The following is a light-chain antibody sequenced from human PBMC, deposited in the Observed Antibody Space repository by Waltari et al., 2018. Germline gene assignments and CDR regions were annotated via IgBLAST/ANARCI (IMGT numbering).Light chain of an antibody. Sequence: QSVLTQPPSVSGAPGQRVTISCTGSSSNIGAGLNVHWYQQLPGPAPKLLIYVSSNRPSGVPDRLSGSKSGTSASLAITGLQAEDEADYYCQSYDISLSSVVFGGGTTLTGL. CDR1: SSNIGAGLN. CDR3: QSYDISLSSVV. CDR2: VSS. V-gene: IGLV1-40*01. J-gene: IGLJ2*01.